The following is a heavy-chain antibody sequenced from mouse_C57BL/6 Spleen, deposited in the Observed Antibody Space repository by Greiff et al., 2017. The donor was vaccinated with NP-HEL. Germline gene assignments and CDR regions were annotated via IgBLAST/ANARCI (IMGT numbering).Heavy chain of an antibody. Sequence: EVHLVESGGGLVKPGGSLKLSCAASGFTFSSYAMSWVRQTPEKRLEWVATISDGGSYTSYPDNVKGRFTISRDNAKNNLYLQMRHLKSEDTAMYYCARDYDYDYFDYWGKGTTLTVSS. CDR2: ISDGGSYT. J-gene: IGHJ2*01. V-gene: IGHV5-4*01. CDR3: ARDYDYDYFDY. D-gene: IGHD2-4*01. CDR1: GFTFSSYA.